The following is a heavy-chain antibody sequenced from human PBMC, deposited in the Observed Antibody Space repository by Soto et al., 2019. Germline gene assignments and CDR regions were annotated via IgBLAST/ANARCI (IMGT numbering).Heavy chain of an antibody. D-gene: IGHD4-17*01. CDR3: ATRMTTAPY. V-gene: IGHV3-66*01. CDR2: IYSGGGT. Sequence: EVRLVQSGGGLVQPGGSLRLSCAASLFIVSDNYMSWVRQAPGKALEWVSLIYSGGGTDYAESVKGRFTISRDNSKNTLYLQMNSLKAEDTGIYYCATRMTTAPYWGQGTVVTVSS. CDR1: LFIVSDNY. J-gene: IGHJ4*02.